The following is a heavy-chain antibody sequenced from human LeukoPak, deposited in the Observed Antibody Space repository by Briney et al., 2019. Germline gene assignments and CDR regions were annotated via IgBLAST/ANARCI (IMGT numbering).Heavy chain of an antibody. CDR2: ISAYNGNT. V-gene: IGHV1-18*01. J-gene: IGHJ5*02. CDR1: GYTFTSYG. CDR3: ARDRRGPWRVVVPAAMMTGHWFDP. Sequence: ASVKVSCKASGYTFTSYGISWVRQAPGQGLEWMGWISAYNGNTNYAQKLQGRVTMTTDTSTSTAYMELRSLRSDDTAVYYCARDRRGPWRVVVPAAMMTGHWFDPWGQGTLVTVSS. D-gene: IGHD2-2*01.